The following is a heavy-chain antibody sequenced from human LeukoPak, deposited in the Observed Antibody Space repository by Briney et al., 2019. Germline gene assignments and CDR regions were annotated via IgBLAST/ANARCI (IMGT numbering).Heavy chain of an antibody. CDR1: GFPFNNFA. D-gene: IGHD3-3*01. V-gene: IGHV3-23*01. CDR2: ISGLGGST. CDR3: AKDVGSAYYTIKYFDY. Sequence: GGSLSLSCAAWGFPFNNFAMIWAAQAPGKALEWGSAISGLGGSTYYADSVRSPFTTSRDNSTNTLYRQMTSLRAEDTAVYHCAKDVGSAYYTIKYFDYWGQGTLVTVSS. J-gene: IGHJ4*02.